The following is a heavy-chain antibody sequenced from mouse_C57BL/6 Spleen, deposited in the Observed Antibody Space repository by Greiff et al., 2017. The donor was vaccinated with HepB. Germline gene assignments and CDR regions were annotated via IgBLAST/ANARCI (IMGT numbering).Heavy chain of an antibody. J-gene: IGHJ2*01. CDR2: INPSNGGT. V-gene: IGHV1-53*01. D-gene: IGHD2-1*01. CDR3: ARGAIYYGNYVDFDY. CDR1: GYTFTSYW. Sequence: QVQLQQPGTELVKPGASVKLSCKASGYTFTSYWMHWVKQRPGQGLEWIGNINPSNGGTNYNEKLKSKATLTVDKSSSTAYMQLSSLTSEDSAVYYCARGAIYYGNYVDFDYWGQGTTLTVSS.